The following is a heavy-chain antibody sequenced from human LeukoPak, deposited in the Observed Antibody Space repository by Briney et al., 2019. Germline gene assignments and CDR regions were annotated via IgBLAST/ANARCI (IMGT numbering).Heavy chain of an antibody. J-gene: IGHJ6*02. Sequence: ASVKVSCKVSGYTLTELSMHWVRQAPGQGLEWMGWINTNTGNPKSAQGFTERFVFSLDASVSTAYLQISSLKAEDTAVYYCARSYGAFEGDTYYYYGMDVWGQGTTVTVSS. CDR3: ARSYGAFEGDTYYYYGMDV. CDR2: INTNTGNP. CDR1: GYTLTELS. V-gene: IGHV7-4-1*02. D-gene: IGHD2-21*02.